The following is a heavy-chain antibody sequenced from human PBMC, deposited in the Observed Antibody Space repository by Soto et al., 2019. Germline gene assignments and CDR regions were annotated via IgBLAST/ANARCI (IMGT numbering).Heavy chain of an antibody. CDR2: ISNDERNI. Sequence: EVLLVESGGGLVQPGGSMRLACAASGLTLSHYWMHWVRQVPGKGLVWVAEISNDERNIRTSYADSVKGRFTVSRDDAKNTLNLQMNSLRGDDTAVYYCASLSAPDDFWGQGAQVTVSS. CDR1: GLTLSHYW. CDR3: ASLSAPDDF. J-gene: IGHJ4*02. V-gene: IGHV3-74*01. D-gene: IGHD6-25*01.